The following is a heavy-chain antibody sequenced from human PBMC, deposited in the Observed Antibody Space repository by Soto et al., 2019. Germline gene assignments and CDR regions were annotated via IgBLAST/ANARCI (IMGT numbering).Heavy chain of an antibody. J-gene: IGHJ4*02. CDR1: GFSLSTSGVG. CDR2: IYWDDDK. V-gene: IGHV2-5*02. Sequence: QITLKESGPTLVKPTQTLTLTCTFSGFSLSTSGVGVGWIRQPPGKALEWLALIYWDDDKRYSPSLKSRLTITKDTSKNQVVLTMTNMDPVDTATYYCAQRRQVLFLEGAGFDYWGQGTLVTVSS. D-gene: IGHD3-3*01. CDR3: AQRRQVLFLEGAGFDY.